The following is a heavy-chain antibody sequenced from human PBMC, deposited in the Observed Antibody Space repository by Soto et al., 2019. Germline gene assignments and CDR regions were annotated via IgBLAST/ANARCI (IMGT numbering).Heavy chain of an antibody. CDR1: GGSISSSSYY. V-gene: IGHV4-39*01. CDR3: ARLIIPSTVTKFGYYYMDV. CDR2: IYYSGST. J-gene: IGHJ6*03. D-gene: IGHD4-17*01. Sequence: SETLSLTCTVSGGSISSSSYYWGWIRQPPGKGLEWIGSIYYSGSTYYNPSLKSRVTISVDTSKNQSSLKLSSVTAADTAVYYCARLIIPSTVTKFGYYYMDVWGKGTTVTVSS.